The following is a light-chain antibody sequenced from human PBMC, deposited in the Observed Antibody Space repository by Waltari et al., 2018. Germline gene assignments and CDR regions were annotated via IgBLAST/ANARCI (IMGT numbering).Light chain of an antibody. Sequence: ETVMTQSPATLSVSPGERLPLSCRASETLGRKLTWYPHTTGQAPRLLIYDASTRASGIAPRFSGGGSGTDFTLTISSLQSEDFAVYYCLQYNYWPPVTFGGGTTVEVK. CDR2: DAS. J-gene: IGKJ4*01. V-gene: IGKV3-15*01. CDR1: ETLGRK. CDR3: LQYNYWPPVT.